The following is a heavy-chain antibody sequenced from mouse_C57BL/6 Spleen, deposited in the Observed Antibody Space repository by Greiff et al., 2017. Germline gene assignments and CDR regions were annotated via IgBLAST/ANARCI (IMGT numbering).Heavy chain of an antibody. V-gene: IGHV1-81*01. J-gene: IGHJ2*01. CDR1: GYTFTSYG. CDR3: ARSTVVAEFYFDY. CDR2: IYPRSGNT. Sequence: QVQLQQSGAELARPGASVKLSCKASGYTFTSYGISWVKQRTGQGLEWIGEIYPRSGNTYYNEKFKGKATLTADKSSSTAYMELRGLTSEDSAVYFCARSTVVAEFYFDYGGQGTTLTVSS. D-gene: IGHD1-1*01.